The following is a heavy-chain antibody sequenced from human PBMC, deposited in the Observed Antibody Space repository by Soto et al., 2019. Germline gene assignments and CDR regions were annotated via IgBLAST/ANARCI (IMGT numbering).Heavy chain of an antibody. CDR2: TCRYGREL. CDR1: GFTFSTYC. V-gene: IGHV3-74*01. Sequence: HPGGSLRLSCAASGFTFSTYCMHWVRHTPGTGLVWVSRTCRYGRELYYADSVKGRFTISRDNAKNSLYLQMNSLRAEDTAVYYCARDVFSPPSAYMDVWGQGTTVTVSS. J-gene: IGHJ6*02. CDR3: ARDVFSPPSAYMDV. D-gene: IGHD2-2*01.